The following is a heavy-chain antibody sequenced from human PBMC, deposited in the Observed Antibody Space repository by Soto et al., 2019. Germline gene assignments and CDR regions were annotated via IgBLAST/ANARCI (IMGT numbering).Heavy chain of an antibody. Sequence: QVQLVQSGAEVKKPGASVKVPCKASGYTFTNYYMHWVRQAPGQGLEWVGMFNPSDDTTYYAQKFQGRVTMTRDTSTSTVYMELRSLRSDDTAVYYCAREPSSLAAAGSSYGLDVWGQGTSVTVSS. V-gene: IGHV1-46*01. CDR1: GYTFTNYY. D-gene: IGHD6-13*01. CDR2: FNPSDDTT. J-gene: IGHJ6*02. CDR3: AREPSSLAAAGSSYGLDV.